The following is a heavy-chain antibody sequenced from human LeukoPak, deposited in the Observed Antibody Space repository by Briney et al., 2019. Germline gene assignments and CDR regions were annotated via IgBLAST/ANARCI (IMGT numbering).Heavy chain of an antibody. D-gene: IGHD4-23*01. CDR3: GGITRYYFDY. V-gene: IGHV3-66*01. CDR2: IYSGDNT. Sequence: GGSLRLSCTASGFTVSTNYMSWVRQAPGRGLEWVSLIYSGDNTYYADSVKGRFTISRDNSKNTLYPQMNSLRAEDTAVYYCGGITRYYFDYWGQGTLVTVSS. CDR1: GFTVSTNY. J-gene: IGHJ4*02.